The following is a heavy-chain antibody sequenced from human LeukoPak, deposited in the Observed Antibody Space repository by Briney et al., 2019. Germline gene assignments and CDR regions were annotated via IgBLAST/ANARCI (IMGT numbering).Heavy chain of an antibody. V-gene: IGHV3-23*01. CDR2: ISGSGDST. J-gene: IGHJ5*01. CDR1: GFSFSSYA. D-gene: IGHD3-3*01. Sequence: GGSLTLSCAASGFSFSSYAMSWVRQAPGKGLEWVSTISGSGDSTYYADSVRGRFTISRDNSKNTLYLQMKSLRVEDTAIYYCARAPLGMGFDSWGRGTLVTVSS. CDR3: ARAPLGMGFDS.